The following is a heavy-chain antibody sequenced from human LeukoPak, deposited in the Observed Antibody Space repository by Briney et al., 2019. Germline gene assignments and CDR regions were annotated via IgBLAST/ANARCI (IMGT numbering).Heavy chain of an antibody. Sequence: GGSLRLSCAASGFTFSSYWMTWVRQAPGKGLEWVANIKQDGSEKFYVDSVKGRFTISRDNAKNSLHLQMNSLRAEDTAVYYCARGADGVSSNSRGWFDPWGQGTLVTVSS. CDR3: ARGADGVSSNSRGWFDP. V-gene: IGHV3-7*01. CDR2: IKQDGSEK. D-gene: IGHD2-15*01. CDR1: GFTFSSYW. J-gene: IGHJ5*02.